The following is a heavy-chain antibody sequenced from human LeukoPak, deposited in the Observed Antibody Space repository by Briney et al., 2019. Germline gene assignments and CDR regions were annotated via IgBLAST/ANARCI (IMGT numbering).Heavy chain of an antibody. D-gene: IGHD3-10*01. Sequence: GSLRLSRAASGFTFSRYWMNWVRQAPGKGLAWVANIKEDGSEKNYVDSVKGRFTISRDNAKNSLYFQMESLGAEDTAVYYCARAIFMVRGHDDGFDIWGQGTMVTVSS. V-gene: IGHV3-7*04. J-gene: IGHJ3*02. CDR1: GFTFSRYW. CDR2: IKEDGSEK. CDR3: ARAIFMVRGHDDGFDI.